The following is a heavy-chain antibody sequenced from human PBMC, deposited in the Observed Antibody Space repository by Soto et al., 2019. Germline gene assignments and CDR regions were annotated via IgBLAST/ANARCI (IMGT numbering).Heavy chain of an antibody. J-gene: IGHJ5*02. Sequence: SETLSLTCPVSGGSIRSSSYYWGWIRQPPGKGLEWIGSIYYSGSTYYNPSLKSRVTISVDTSKNQFSLKLSSVTAADTAVYYCARFYCSGGSCYVRGPWGQGTLVTVS. V-gene: IGHV4-39*01. CDR3: ARFYCSGGSCYVRGP. CDR2: IYYSGST. D-gene: IGHD2-15*01. CDR1: GGSIRSSSYY.